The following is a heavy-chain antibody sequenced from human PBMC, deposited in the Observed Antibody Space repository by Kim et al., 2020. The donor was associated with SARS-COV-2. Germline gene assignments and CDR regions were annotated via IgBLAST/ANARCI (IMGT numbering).Heavy chain of an antibody. J-gene: IGHJ4*02. CDR3: ARGGAVAGSS. V-gene: IGHV4-34*01. CDR2: ST. Sequence: STNYNPSLKSRVTISVDTSKNQFSLKLSSVTAADTAVYYCARGGAVAGSSWGQGTLVTVSS. D-gene: IGHD6-19*01.